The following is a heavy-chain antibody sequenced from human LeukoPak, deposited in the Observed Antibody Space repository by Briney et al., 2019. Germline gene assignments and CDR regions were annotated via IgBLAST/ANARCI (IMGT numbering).Heavy chain of an antibody. D-gene: IGHD4-11*01. CDR3: TTAPYSNLYGTDY. J-gene: IGHJ4*02. CDR2: IKSKTDGGTT. Sequence: PGGSLRLSCAASGFTFSSYAMHWVRQAPGKGLEWVGRIKSKTDGGTTDYAAPVKGRFTISRDDSKNTLYLQMNSLKTEDTAVYYCTTAPYSNLYGTDYWGQGTLVTVSS. V-gene: IGHV3-15*01. CDR1: GFTFSSYA.